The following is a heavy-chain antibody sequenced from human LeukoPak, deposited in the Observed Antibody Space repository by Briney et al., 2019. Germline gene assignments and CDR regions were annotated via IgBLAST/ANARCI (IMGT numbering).Heavy chain of an antibody. D-gene: IGHD3-10*01. V-gene: IGHV4-59*01. CDR2: IYYSGSSGST. CDR1: GGSFSNYY. J-gene: IGHJ6*03. CDR3: ARSGHYYYYYMDV. Sequence: KPSETLSLTCTVSGGSFSNYYWSWIRQPPGEGLEWIGYIYYSGSSGSTNYNPSLKSRVTISVDTSKNHFSLKLSSVTAADTAVYYCARSGHYYYYYMDVWGKGTTVTVSS.